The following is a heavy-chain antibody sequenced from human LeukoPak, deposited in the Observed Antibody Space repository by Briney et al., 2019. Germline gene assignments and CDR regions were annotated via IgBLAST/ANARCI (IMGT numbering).Heavy chain of an antibody. V-gene: IGHV3-21*06. CDR1: GFTFSSYN. CDR2: ISTNSNHI. D-gene: IGHD2-2*01. CDR3: ARAGVCTTTSCDGGIDY. J-gene: IGHJ4*02. Sequence: GGSLRLSCAASGFTFSSYNLKWVRQAPGKGLEWVSFISTNSNHILYAQSVKGRFTISRDNAKNSLYLQMNSLRGEDAALYYCARAGVCTTTSCDGGIDYWGQGTLVTVSS.